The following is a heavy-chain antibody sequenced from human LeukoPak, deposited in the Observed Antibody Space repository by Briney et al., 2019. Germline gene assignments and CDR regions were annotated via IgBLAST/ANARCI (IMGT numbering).Heavy chain of an antibody. D-gene: IGHD1-1*01. V-gene: IGHV1-46*01. J-gene: IGHJ4*02. CDR1: GYTFTSYH. CDR3: GREEAHTYNFDL. CDR2: LKSSGDTT. Sequence: ASVKVSCKTSGYTFTSYHMHWVRQAPGQGLEWVGILKSSGDTTVYAQKLQGRVTVTRDTSTSTVYMELSSLSSEDTALYYCGREEAHTYNFDLWGPGTLVTVSS.